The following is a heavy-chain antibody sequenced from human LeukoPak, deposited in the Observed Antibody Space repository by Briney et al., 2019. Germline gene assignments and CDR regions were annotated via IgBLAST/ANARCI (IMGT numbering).Heavy chain of an antibody. CDR1: GFTFSSYA. Sequence: GGSLRLSCAASGFTFSSYAMSWVRQAPGKGLEWVSAISGSGGSTYYADSVKGRFTISRDNSKNTVYLQLNSLSAEDTALYYCAKDEGSAGFYLFSNWGQGTQVTVSS. CDR2: ISGSGGST. V-gene: IGHV3-23*01. D-gene: IGHD3-9*01. CDR3: AKDEGSAGFYLFSN. J-gene: IGHJ4*02.